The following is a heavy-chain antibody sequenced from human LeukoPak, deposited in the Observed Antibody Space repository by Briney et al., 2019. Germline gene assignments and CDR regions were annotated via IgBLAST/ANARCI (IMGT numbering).Heavy chain of an antibody. CDR2: ISSSGSTI. D-gene: IGHD2-15*01. CDR3: ARDQGCSGGSCLPRVAFDI. CDR1: GFTFSDYY. J-gene: IGHJ3*02. V-gene: IGHV3-11*04. Sequence: PGGSLRLSCAASGFTFSDYYMSWIRQAPGKGLEWVSYISSSGSTIYHADSVKGRFTISRDNAKNSLYLQMNSLRAEDTAVYYCARDQGCSGGSCLPRVAFDIWGQGTMVTVSS.